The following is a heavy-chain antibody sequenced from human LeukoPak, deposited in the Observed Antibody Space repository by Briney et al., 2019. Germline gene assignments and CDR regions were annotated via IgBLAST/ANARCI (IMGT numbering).Heavy chain of an antibody. CDR3: AKDLGNMIVVVLDAFDI. Sequence: GGSLRLSCAASGFTFSSYAMNWVRQAPGRGLEWASTISGSGDSTYYTDSVKGRFTISRDNSKNTLYLQMNSLRAEDTAVYYCAKDLGNMIVVVLDAFDIWGQGTMVTVSS. CDR1: GFTFSSYA. J-gene: IGHJ3*02. V-gene: IGHV3-23*01. D-gene: IGHD3-22*01. CDR2: ISGSGDST.